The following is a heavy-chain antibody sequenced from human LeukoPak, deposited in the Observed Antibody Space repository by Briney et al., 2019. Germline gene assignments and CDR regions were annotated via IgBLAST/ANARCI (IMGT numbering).Heavy chain of an antibody. CDR2: IHPGDSNA. CDR3: ARHADGYSGTWYADQ. CDR1: GYSFTSYL. D-gene: IGHD5-12*01. Sequence: GESLKISCKASGYSFTSYLIAWVRQMPGKGLEWMGIIHPGDSNARYSPSFQGQVTVSVDHSITTAYLQWSSLKASDTAMYYCARHADGYSGTWYADQWGQGTLVTVSS. J-gene: IGHJ4*02. V-gene: IGHV5-51*01.